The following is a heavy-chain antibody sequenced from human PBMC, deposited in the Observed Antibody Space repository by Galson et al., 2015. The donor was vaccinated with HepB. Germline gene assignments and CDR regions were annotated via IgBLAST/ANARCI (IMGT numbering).Heavy chain of an antibody. V-gene: IGHV3-30-3*01. Sequence: SLRLSCAASGFTFSSYAMHWVRQAPGKGLEWVAVISYDGSNKYYADSVKGRFTISRDNSKNTLYLQMNSLRAEDTAVYYCARLGSYGTWGQGTLVTVSS. D-gene: IGHD5-18*01. J-gene: IGHJ5*02. CDR3: ARLGSYGT. CDR1: GFTFSSYA. CDR2: ISYDGSNK.